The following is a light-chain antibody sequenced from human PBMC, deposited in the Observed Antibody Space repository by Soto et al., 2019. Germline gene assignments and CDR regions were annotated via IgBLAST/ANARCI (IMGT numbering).Light chain of an antibody. CDR3: QQYHNWPPWT. V-gene: IGKV3-15*01. J-gene: IGKJ1*01. Sequence: EIVMTQSPATLSVSPGERATLSCRASQSVGSNLAWYQQKPGQAPRLLIYGASTRATGIPARFSGSGSGSEFSLTILSLQSEDFAIYYCQQYHNWPPWTFGQGTNVEIK. CDR1: QSVGSN. CDR2: GAS.